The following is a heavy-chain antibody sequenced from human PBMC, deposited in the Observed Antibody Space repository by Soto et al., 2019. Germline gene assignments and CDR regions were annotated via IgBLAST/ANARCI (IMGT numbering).Heavy chain of an antibody. D-gene: IGHD1-26*01. CDR3: ERDDGGESGRFTFDN. V-gene: IGHV3-33*01. CDR1: GFTARSYV. J-gene: IGHJ4*02. CDR2: VWWHGRDK. Sequence: PWGSLRLCCAASGFTARSYVMHWVLQAPGKGLEWVAVVWWHGRDKFYADSVKGRFTISRDNSNNTMYLKMNSLRAEDKAVYYCERDDGGESGRFTFDNWGQGTLVSVYS.